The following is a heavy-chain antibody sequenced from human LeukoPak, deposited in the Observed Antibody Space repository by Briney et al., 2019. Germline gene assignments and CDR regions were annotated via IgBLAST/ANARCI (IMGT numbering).Heavy chain of an antibody. CDR3: AREGRWLNYFDY. D-gene: IGHD4-23*01. J-gene: IGHJ4*02. CDR2: ISGSGGAT. Sequence: GGSLRLSCAASGFSFREHYMSWIRQAPGKGLEWIAYISGSGGATYYADSVKGRFTISRDNAENSVSLEMTRLKADDTAVYFCAREGRWLNYFDYWGQGVLVTVSS. CDR1: GFSFREHY. V-gene: IGHV3-11*04.